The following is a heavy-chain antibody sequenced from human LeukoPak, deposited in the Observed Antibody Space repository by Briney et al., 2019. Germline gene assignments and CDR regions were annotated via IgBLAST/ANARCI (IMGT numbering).Heavy chain of an antibody. CDR2: ISSDGSNN. Sequence: GGSLRLSCAASGFTFSNYWMHWVRQAPGKGLEWVAVISSDGSNNYYADSVKGRFTISRDNSKNTLYLQVNSLRAEDTAVYYCARDRYSSGWYGDFDCWGQGTLVTVSS. CDR1: GFTFSNYW. CDR3: ARDRYSSGWYGDFDC. J-gene: IGHJ4*02. V-gene: IGHV3-30-3*01. D-gene: IGHD6-19*01.